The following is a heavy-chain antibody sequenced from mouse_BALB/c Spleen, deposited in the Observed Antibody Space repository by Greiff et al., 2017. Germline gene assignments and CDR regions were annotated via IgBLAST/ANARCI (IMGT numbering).Heavy chain of an antibody. CDR3: ARTFGYQGYFDY. D-gene: IGHD2-2*01. Sequence: QVTLKVSGPGILQPSQTLSLTCSFSGFSLSTSGMGVSWIRQPSGKGLEWLAHIYWDDDKRYNPSLKSRLTISKDTSRNQVFLKITSVDTADTATYYCARTFGYQGYFDYWGQGTTLTVS. CDR2: IYWDDDK. V-gene: IGHV8-12*01. CDR1: GFSLSTSGMG. J-gene: IGHJ2*01.